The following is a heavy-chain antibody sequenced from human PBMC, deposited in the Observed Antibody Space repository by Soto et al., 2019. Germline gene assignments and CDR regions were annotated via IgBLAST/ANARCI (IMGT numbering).Heavy chain of an antibody. V-gene: IGHV3-66*01. CDR1: GFTVSTKY. CDR3: AADLPHWGAYAFDY. D-gene: IGHD3-16*01. J-gene: IGHJ4*02. Sequence: GGSLRLSCAGSGFTVSTKYMSWVRQAPGKGLEWVSVIYSGGSTFYADSVRGRFTISRDNSKNTVNLQMNSLRAEDTAVYYCAADLPHWGAYAFDYWGQGTLVTVSS. CDR2: IYSGGST.